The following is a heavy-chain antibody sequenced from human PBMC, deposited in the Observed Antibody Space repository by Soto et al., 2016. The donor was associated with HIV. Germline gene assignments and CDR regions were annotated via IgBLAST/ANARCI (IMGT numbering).Heavy chain of an antibody. CDR3: ARAKDYYGSGSYYNSHYYYYYMDV. Sequence: QVQLVQSGAEVKKPGSSVKVSCKASGGTFSSYAISWVRQAPGQGLEWMGGIIPIFGTANYAQKFQGRVTITADESTSTAYMELSSLRSEDTAVYYCARAKDYYGSGSYYNSHYYYYYMDVWGKGTNGHRLL. J-gene: IGHJ6*03. CDR2: IIPIFGTA. D-gene: IGHD3-10*01. V-gene: IGHV1-69*12. CDR1: GGTFSSYA.